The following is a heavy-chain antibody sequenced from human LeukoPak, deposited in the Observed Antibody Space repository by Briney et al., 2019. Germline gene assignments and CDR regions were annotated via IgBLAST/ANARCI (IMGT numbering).Heavy chain of an antibody. J-gene: IGHJ4*02. Sequence: GASGKLSCSVSGSTLTEFSIHMIRQAHGKGIGWLGGFVPEDDEAIYAQSFQGRVTMTEDTATDTAYMELSSLRSEDTAMYYCATIAPGDLFDSWGQGTLVTVSS. V-gene: IGHV1-24*01. CDR2: FVPEDDEA. CDR3: ATIAPGDLFDS. D-gene: IGHD7-27*01. CDR1: GSTLTEFS.